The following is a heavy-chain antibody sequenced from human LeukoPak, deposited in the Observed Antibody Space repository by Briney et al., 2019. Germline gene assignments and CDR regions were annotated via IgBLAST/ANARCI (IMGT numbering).Heavy chain of an antibody. Sequence: GGSLRLSCAASGLTFNGYWMHWVRQVAGKGLVWVAHINGDASNRTYADSVKGRFTISRDNAKNTLYLQMNSLRVDDTAVYYCARAMPHDNWFDPWGQGSLVTVSS. J-gene: IGHJ5*02. CDR1: GLTFNGYW. CDR3: ARAMPHDNWFDP. V-gene: IGHV3-74*03. CDR2: INGDASNR. D-gene: IGHD2-2*01.